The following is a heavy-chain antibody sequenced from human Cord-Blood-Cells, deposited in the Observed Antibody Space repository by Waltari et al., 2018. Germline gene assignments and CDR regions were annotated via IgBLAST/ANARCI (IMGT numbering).Heavy chain of an antibody. D-gene: IGHD5-12*01. CDR2: IIPIFGTA. J-gene: IGHJ4*02. V-gene: IGHV1-69*01. CDR3: ARDRGPRRDGYNFDY. Sequence: QVQLVQSGAEVTKPGPSVKVSCKASGGTFSSYAISWVRPAPGQGLEWMGGIIPIFGTANYAQKFQGRVTITADESTSTAYMELSSLRSEDTAVYYCARDRGPRRDGYNFDYWGQGTLVTVSS. CDR1: GGTFSSYA.